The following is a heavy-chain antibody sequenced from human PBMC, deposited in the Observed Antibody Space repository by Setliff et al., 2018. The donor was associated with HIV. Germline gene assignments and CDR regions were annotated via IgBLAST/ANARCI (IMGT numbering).Heavy chain of an antibody. CDR1: GYSISSGYY. CDR2: IHHSGNT. J-gene: IGHJ6*02. V-gene: IGHV4-38-2*01. D-gene: IGHD3-10*01. Sequence: PSETLSLTCPVSGYSISSGYYWGWIRQPPGRGLEWIGAIHHSGNTYYNPSLKSRVTISVDTSKNLFSLKLNSVTAADTAVYYCARHDITLVRGLVWGQGTTVTVSS. CDR3: ARHDITLVRGLV.